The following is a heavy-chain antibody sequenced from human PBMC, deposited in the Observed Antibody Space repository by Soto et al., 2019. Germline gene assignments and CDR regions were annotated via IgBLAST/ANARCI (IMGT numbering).Heavy chain of an antibody. CDR2: ISPYNGNT. CDR3: AREGTSGYEEFDY. Sequence: APAKACCKASGYTFTSYGICWVRQAPGQGLEWMGWISPYNGNTNYAQKFQGRVTITADKSTSTAYMELSSLRSEDTAVYYCAREGTSGYEEFDYWGQGTLVTVSS. J-gene: IGHJ4*02. CDR1: GYTFTSYG. D-gene: IGHD5-12*01. V-gene: IGHV1-18*01.